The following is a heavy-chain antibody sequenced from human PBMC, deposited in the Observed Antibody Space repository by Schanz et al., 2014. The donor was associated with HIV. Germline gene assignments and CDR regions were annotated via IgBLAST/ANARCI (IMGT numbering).Heavy chain of an antibody. V-gene: IGHV3-21*01. D-gene: IGHD2-21*02. Sequence: EVHLVESGGGLVKPGGSLRLSCTASGFTFNKYSMNWVRQAPGKGLEWVASITSTSSYIYYGESMKGRFTISRDNTKNSLYLQMYSLRGEDTAVYYCARETRSCGGDCYPLDYWGQGTLVTVSS. J-gene: IGHJ4*02. CDR3: ARETRSCGGDCYPLDY. CDR1: GFTFNKYS. CDR2: ITSTSSYI.